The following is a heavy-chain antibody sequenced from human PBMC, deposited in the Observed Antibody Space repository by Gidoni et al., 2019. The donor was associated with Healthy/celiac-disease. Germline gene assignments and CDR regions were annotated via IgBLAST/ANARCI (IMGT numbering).Heavy chain of an antibody. CDR1: GYTFTGYY. D-gene: IGHD3-22*01. CDR3: ARAANRGGYYLRWFDP. CDR2: INPNSGGK. J-gene: IGHJ5*02. V-gene: IGHV1-2*02. Sequence: QVQLVQSGAEVKKPGASVKVSCKASGYTFTGYYMHWVRQAPGQGLEWMGWINPNSGGKNYAQKFQGRVTMTRDTSISTAYMELSRLRSDDTAVYYCARAANRGGYYLRWFDPWGQGTLVTVSS.